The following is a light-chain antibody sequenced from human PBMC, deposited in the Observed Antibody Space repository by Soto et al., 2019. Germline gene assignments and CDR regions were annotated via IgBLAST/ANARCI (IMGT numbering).Light chain of an antibody. V-gene: IGKV1-6*01. CDR3: LHDHNYPWT. CDR1: QVIRND. Sequence: AIQMTQSPSSLSASVGDRVTITCRASQVIRNDLGWYQQKPGKAPKLLIYGASNLQSGVPSRFSGSGSGTDCTLTITSLQPEDFATYYCLHDHNYPWTFGQGTKVDIK. CDR2: GAS. J-gene: IGKJ1*01.